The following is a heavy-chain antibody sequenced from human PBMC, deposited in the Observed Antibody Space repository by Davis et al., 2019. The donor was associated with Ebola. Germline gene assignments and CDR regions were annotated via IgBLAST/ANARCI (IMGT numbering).Heavy chain of an antibody. CDR2: IWYDGSNK. CDR1: GFTFSSYG. D-gene: IGHD3-9*01. Sequence: PGGSLRLSCAASGFTFSSYGMHWVRQAPGKGLEWVAVIWYDGSNKYYADSVKGRFTISRDNSKNTLYLQMNSLRAEDTAVYYCARGRPFFDWRGCLDYWGQGTLVTVSS. CDR3: ARGRPFFDWRGCLDY. J-gene: IGHJ4*02. V-gene: IGHV3-33*01.